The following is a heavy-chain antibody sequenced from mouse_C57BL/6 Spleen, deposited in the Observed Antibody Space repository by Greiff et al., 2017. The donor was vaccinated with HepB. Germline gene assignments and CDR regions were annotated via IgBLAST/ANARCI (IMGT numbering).Heavy chain of an antibody. CDR2: INPNNGGT. D-gene: IGHD1-1*01. CDR3: ASYGSSLFAY. J-gene: IGHJ3*01. CDR1: GYTFTDYY. Sequence: EVQLQQSGPELVKPGASVKISCKASGYTFTDYYMNWVKQSHGKSLEWIGDINPNNGGTSYNQKFKGKATLTVDKSSSTAYMELRSLTSEDSAVYYCASYGSSLFAYWGQGTLVTVSA. V-gene: IGHV1-26*01.